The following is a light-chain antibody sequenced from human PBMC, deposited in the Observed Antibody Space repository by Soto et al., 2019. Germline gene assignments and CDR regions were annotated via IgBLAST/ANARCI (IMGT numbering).Light chain of an antibody. CDR2: EDN. Sequence: NFMLTQPHSVSESPGKTVTISCTHNSGSIASNYVQWYQQRPGSVPTTLIYEDNQRPSGVPDRFSGAIDSSSNSASLTISGLQTEDEADYYCQSYDTTSVVFGGGTKLTVL. V-gene: IGLV6-57*04. CDR3: QSYDTTSVV. J-gene: IGLJ2*01. CDR1: SGSIASNY.